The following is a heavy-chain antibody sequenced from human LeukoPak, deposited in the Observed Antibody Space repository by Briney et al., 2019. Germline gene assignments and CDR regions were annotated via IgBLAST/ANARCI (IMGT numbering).Heavy chain of an antibody. D-gene: IGHD6-13*01. CDR1: GFTFSDYY. V-gene: IGHV3-11*03. Sequence: KPGGSLRLSCAASGFTFSDYYMSWIRQAPGKGLEWISYINNDDVYTNYADSVKGRFTISRDNAKNSLYLQMNSLRADDTAVYYCARGTAAAPLDYWGQGTRVTVSS. J-gene: IGHJ4*02. CDR3: ARGTAAAPLDY. CDR2: INNDDVYT.